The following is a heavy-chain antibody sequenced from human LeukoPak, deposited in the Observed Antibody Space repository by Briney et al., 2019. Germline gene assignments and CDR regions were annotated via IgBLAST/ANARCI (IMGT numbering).Heavy chain of an antibody. V-gene: IGHV4-59*08. CDR1: GGSITRYS. D-gene: IGHD4/OR15-4a*01. CDR2: IYYSGST. J-gene: IGHJ5*02. CDR3: ARHATMVNNIFSS. Sequence: SETLSLTCTVSGGSITRYSWTWIRQPPGKGLEWIGNIYYSGSTNYNPSLKSRVTISVDTSKNQFSLKLSSVTAADTAVYYRARHATMVNNIFSSWGQGTLVTVTS.